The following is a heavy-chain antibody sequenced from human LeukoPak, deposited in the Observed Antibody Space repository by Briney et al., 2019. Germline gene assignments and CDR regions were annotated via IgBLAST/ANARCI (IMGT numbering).Heavy chain of an antibody. D-gene: IGHD1-26*01. V-gene: IGHV3-23*01. J-gene: IGHJ4*02. CDR2: ISGSVGIT. Sequence: GGSLRLSCAASGFTFSNYAMSWVRQAPGKGLEWVSGISGSVGITYYADSVKGRFTISRDNSKNTLYLQMNSLRAEDTAVYYCAKQAKHGTFYCFDYWGQGTLVTVSS. CDR3: AKQAKHGTFYCFDY. CDR1: GFTFSNYA.